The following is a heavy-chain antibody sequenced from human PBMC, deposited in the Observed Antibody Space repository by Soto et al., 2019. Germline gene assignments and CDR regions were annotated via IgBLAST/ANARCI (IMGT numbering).Heavy chain of an antibody. V-gene: IGHV1-69*02. CDR1: GGTFSSYT. Sequence: QVQLVQSGAEVKKPGSSVKVSCKASGGTFSSYTISWVRQAPGQGLEWMGRIIPILGIANYAQKFQGRVTITADKSPSTAYMELSSLRCEDTAVYYCAGFYGSGSYPFDYWGQGTLVTVSS. CDR3: AGFYGSGSYPFDY. CDR2: IIPILGIA. D-gene: IGHD3-10*01. J-gene: IGHJ4*02.